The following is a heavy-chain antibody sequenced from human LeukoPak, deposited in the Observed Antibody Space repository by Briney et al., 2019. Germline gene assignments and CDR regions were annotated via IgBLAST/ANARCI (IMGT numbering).Heavy chain of an antibody. CDR3: ARVGDILTGYYNRGGYGFDY. V-gene: IGHV3-53*04. J-gene: IGHJ4*02. CDR2: IYSGGST. Sequence: GGSLRLSCAASGFTVSSNYMSWVRQAPGKGLEWVSVIYSGGSTYYADSVKGRFTISRHNSKNTLYLQMNSLRAEDTAVYYCARVGDILTGYYNRGGYGFDYWGQGTLVTVSS. CDR1: GFTVSSNY. D-gene: IGHD3-9*01.